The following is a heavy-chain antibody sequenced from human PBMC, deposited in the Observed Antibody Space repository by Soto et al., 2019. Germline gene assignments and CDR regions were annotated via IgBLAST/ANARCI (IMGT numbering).Heavy chain of an antibody. J-gene: IGHJ4*02. CDR3: ASQFSGNPSDF. D-gene: IGHD1-26*01. CDR1: GFSLSSSGVG. V-gene: IGHV2-5*02. Sequence: SGPTLVNPIQTLTLTCTFSGFSLSSSGVGVDWIRQPPGKALEWLALLYWDDDKRYSPSLKNRLTIAKDTSKNHVVLAMTNMDTVDTGTYYCASQFSGNPSDFWGQGTLVTVSS. CDR2: LYWDDDK.